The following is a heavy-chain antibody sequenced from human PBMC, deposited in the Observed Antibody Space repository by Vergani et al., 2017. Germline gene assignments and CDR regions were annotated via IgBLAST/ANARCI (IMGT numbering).Heavy chain of an antibody. CDR3: TRGCYYESISYWAY. J-gene: IGHJ4*02. CDR1: GYTFTSYY. V-gene: IGHV1-46*03. CDR2: INPSGGST. D-gene: IGHD3-22*01. Sequence: QVQLVQPGAEVKKPGASVKVSCKASGYTFTSYYMPWVRQAPGQGLEWMGIINPSGGSTSNAQKFQGRVTMTRGTSTSTVDMDLSSLRSEGPAVCYCTRGCYYESISYWAYWGQGALVTVSS.